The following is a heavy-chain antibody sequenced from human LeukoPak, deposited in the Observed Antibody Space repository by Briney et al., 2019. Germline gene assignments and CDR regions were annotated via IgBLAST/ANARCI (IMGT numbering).Heavy chain of an antibody. J-gene: IGHJ5*02. D-gene: IGHD3-3*01. V-gene: IGHV1-69*04. CDR2: IIPIVDIR. Sequence: SVKVSCKASGGTFSNYAISWVRQAPGQGLEWMGRIIPIVDIRNYARKFQGRLTVTADKFTGTAFMELSSLRSEDTAVYYCARFFGADDNWFDPWGQGTLVTVSS. CDR1: GGTFSNYA. CDR3: ARFFGADDNWFDP.